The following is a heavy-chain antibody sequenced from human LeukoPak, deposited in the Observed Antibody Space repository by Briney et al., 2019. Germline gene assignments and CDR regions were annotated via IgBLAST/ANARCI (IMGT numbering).Heavy chain of an antibody. CDR3: ARAYGGNSQYFQH. V-gene: IGHV4-38-2*02. CDR2: IHHSGST. Sequence: NSSETLSLTCTVSGGSISSGYYWGWIRQPPGKGLEWIGSIHHSGSTNYNPSLKSRVTISLDTSKNQFSLKLSSVTAADTAVYYCARAYGGNSQYFQHWGQGTLVTVSS. D-gene: IGHD4-23*01. J-gene: IGHJ1*01. CDR1: GGSISSGYY.